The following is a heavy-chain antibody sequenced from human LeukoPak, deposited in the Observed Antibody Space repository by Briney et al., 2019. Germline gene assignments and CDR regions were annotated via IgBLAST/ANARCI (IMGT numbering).Heavy chain of an antibody. J-gene: IGHJ3*02. Sequence: PGGSLRLSCAASGFTFSNYAMSWVRQAPGKGLEWVSAISGGGGTTYYADSVKGRFTISRDNSKNTLYLRMNSLRGEDTAIYYCATSGRYAEDALDIWGQGTMVTVSS. D-gene: IGHD1-7*01. CDR1: GFTFSNYA. CDR3: ATSGRYAEDALDI. V-gene: IGHV3-23*01. CDR2: ISGGGGTT.